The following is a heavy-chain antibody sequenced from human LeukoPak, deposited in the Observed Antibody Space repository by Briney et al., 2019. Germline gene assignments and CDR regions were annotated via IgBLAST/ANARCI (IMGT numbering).Heavy chain of an antibody. V-gene: IGHV4-59*02. D-gene: IGHD2-2*01. J-gene: IGHJ4*02. CDR1: GVSANTYY. CDR2: VYYSVNP. Sequence: SETLSLTCSVSGVSANTYYWSWIRQSPGKGLEWIGYVYYSVNPNYNPSLKSRVTMSLDMAKNQFSLRLTSVTAADTAVYFCARMVPAGTHNYWGQGLLVTVSS. CDR3: ARMVPAGTHNY.